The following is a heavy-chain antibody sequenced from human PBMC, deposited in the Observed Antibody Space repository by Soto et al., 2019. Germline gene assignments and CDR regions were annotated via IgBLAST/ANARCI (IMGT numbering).Heavy chain of an antibody. CDR1: GFTVSSNY. CDR3: ARESDIAVAGVFDY. V-gene: IGHV3-53*04. J-gene: IGHJ4*02. D-gene: IGHD6-19*01. Sequence: GGSLRLSCAASGFTVSSNYMSWVRQAPGKGLEWVSVIYSGGSTYYADSVKGRFTISRHNSKNTLYLQMNSLRAEDTAVYYCARESDIAVAGVFDYWGQGTLVTVSS. CDR2: IYSGGST.